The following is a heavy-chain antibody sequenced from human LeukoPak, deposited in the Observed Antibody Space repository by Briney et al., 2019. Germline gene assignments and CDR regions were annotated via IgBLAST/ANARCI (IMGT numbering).Heavy chain of an antibody. J-gene: IGHJ6*02. CDR2: IIPIFGTA. CDR3: ARDPKMNYYYGMDV. CDR1: GGTFSSYA. Sequence: ASVTVSCKASGGTFSSYAISWVRQAPGQGLEWMGGIIPIFGTANYAQKFQGRVTITADESTTTAYMELSSLRSEDTAVYYCARDPKMNYYYGMDVWGQGTTVTVSS. V-gene: IGHV1-69*13.